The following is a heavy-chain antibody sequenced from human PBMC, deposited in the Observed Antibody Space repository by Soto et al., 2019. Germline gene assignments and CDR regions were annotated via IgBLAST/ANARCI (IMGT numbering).Heavy chain of an antibody. CDR1: GYTFTTYY. J-gene: IGHJ4*02. CDR3: AREFDATYYFDY. D-gene: IGHD3-10*01. V-gene: IGHV1-46*01. Sequence: GAPVKVSCKASGYTFTTYYIHWVRQAPGQGPEWMGIIKLSRESTNYAQKFQGRVTMTWDTSTSTAYMELSSLRSEDSAVYYCAREFDATYYFDYWGQGTPVTVSS. CDR2: IKLSREST.